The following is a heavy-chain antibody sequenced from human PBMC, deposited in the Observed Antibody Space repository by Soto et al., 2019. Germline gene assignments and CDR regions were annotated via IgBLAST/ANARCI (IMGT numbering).Heavy chain of an antibody. CDR1: GDTISTGGYT. D-gene: IGHD2-15*01. CDR3: VRMKTGGSRPVDH. J-gene: IGHJ4*02. Sequence: SETLSLTCDVSGDTISTGGYTWAWIRQPPGEALEWIGHTYHSGNPYYNTSLKSRVIISVDRSKNQFSLKVRSVTATDTAVYYCVRMKTGGSRPVDHWGQGTLVTVSS. V-gene: IGHV4-30-2*01. CDR2: TYHSGNP.